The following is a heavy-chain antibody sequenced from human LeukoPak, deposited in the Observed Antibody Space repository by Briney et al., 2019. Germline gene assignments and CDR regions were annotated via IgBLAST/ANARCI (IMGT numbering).Heavy chain of an antibody. V-gene: IGHV3-48*02. CDR3: AIEGYCSGGTCYANWFDT. CDR2: ISSSGSTK. Sequence: GGSLRLSCSASGFTFSSYSMNWVRQAPGKGLEWVSYISSSGSTKYYADSVKGRFAISRDNAQNSLYLQMNSLRDEDTAVYYCAIEGYCSGGTCYANWFDTWGQGTLVTVSS. J-gene: IGHJ5*02. D-gene: IGHD2-15*01. CDR1: GFTFSSYS.